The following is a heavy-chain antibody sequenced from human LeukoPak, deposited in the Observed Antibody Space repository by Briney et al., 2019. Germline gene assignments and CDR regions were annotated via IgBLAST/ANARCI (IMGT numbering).Heavy chain of an antibody. V-gene: IGHV4-59*01. Sequence: SETLSLTCTVSGGSISSYYWSWIRQPPGKGLEWIGYIYYSGSTNYNPSLKSRVTISVDTSKNQFSLKLSSVTAADTAVYYCARVGGDILTGYYNGMDVWGQGTTVTVSS. CDR1: GGSISSYY. J-gene: IGHJ6*02. CDR2: IYYSGST. CDR3: ARVGGDILTGYYNGMDV. D-gene: IGHD3-9*01.